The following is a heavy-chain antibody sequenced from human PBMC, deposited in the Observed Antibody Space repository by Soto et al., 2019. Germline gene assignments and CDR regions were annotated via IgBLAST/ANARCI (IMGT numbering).Heavy chain of an antibody. Sequence: GASVKVSCKASGYTFTGYYMHWVRQAPGQGLEWMGWINPNSGGTNYAQKFQGWVTMTRDTSISTAYMELSRLRSDDTAVYYCARESYLAAAADAFDIWGQGTMVTVSS. V-gene: IGHV1-2*04. CDR3: ARESYLAAAADAFDI. J-gene: IGHJ3*02. CDR1: GYTFTGYY. CDR2: INPNSGGT. D-gene: IGHD6-13*01.